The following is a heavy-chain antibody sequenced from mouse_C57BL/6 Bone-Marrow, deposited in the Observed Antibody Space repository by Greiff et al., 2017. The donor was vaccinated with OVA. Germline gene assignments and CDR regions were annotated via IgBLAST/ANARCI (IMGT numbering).Heavy chain of an antibody. CDR2: IYPRSGNT. Sequence: QVHVKQSGAELARPGASVKLSCKASGYTFTSYGISWVKQRTGQGLEWIGEIYPRSGNTYYNEKFKGKATLTADKSSSTAYMELRSLTSEDSAVYFCAREGIYYGIWYFDVWGTGTTVTVSS. V-gene: IGHV1-81*01. CDR1: GYTFTSYG. CDR3: AREGIYYGIWYFDV. J-gene: IGHJ1*03. D-gene: IGHD2-1*01.